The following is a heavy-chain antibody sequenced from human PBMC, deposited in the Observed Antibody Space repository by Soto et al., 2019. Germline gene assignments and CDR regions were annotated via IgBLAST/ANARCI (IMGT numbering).Heavy chain of an antibody. CDR1: GFTFSDYW. V-gene: IGHV3-7*03. D-gene: IGHD2-2*01. CDR2: IKFDGSEK. CDR3: VKDGGYCSSSTCYAPRNHYFDS. J-gene: IGHJ4*02. Sequence: PGGSLRLSCEASGFTFSDYWMSWVRQAPEKGPEWVANIKFDGSEKQYVDSVRGRFTISRDNSRSSLSLQMNSLRAGDTAVYYCVKDGGYCSSSTCYAPRNHYFDSWGQGTLVTVSS.